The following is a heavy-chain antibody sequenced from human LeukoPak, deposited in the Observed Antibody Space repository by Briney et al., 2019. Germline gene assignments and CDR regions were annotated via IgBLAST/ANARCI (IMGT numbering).Heavy chain of an antibody. CDR1: GYTFTSYD. CDR3: LTDYWSEIAAAENWFDP. CDR2: MNPNSGNT. Sequence: ASVKVSCKASGYTFTSYDINWVRQATGQGLEWMGWMNPNSGNTGYAQKFQGRVTMTRNTSISTAYMELSSLRSEDTAVYYCLTDYWSEIAAAENWFDPWGQGTLVTVSS. D-gene: IGHD6-13*01. J-gene: IGHJ5*02. V-gene: IGHV1-8*01.